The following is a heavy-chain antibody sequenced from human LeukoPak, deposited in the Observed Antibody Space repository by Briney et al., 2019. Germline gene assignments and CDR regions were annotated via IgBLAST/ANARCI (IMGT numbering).Heavy chain of an antibody. CDR2: ISGSGGST. Sequence: PGGSLRLSCAASGFTFSSYAMSWVRQAPGKGLEWVSAISGSGGSTYYADSVKGRFTISRDNSKNTLYLQMNSLRAEDTAVYYCANRVAVAGTIDYWGQGTLVTVSS. CDR1: GFTFSSYA. J-gene: IGHJ4*02. CDR3: ANRVAVAGTIDY. D-gene: IGHD6-19*01. V-gene: IGHV3-23*01.